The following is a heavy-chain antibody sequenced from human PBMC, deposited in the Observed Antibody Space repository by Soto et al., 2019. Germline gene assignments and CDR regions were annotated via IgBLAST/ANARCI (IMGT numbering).Heavy chain of an antibody. CDR1: GGIFTASA. J-gene: IGHJ6*02. CDR3: AVGFKLDYSSLDV. D-gene: IGHD3-10*01. CDR2: VIPMFGTA. V-gene: IGHV1-69*01. Sequence: QVQLVQSGAEVRKPGSSVKVSCRSSGGIFTASAISWVRQAPGQGPEWMGGVIPMFGTANYPQRFQGRVTINADEYKNTVYMQLSSLRSEDTAVYFCAVGFKLDYSSLDVWGQGTTVTVSS.